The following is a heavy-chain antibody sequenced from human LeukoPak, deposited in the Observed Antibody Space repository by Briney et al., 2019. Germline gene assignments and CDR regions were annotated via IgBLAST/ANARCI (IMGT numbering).Heavy chain of an antibody. CDR2: IHPSTGNP. J-gene: IGHJ4*02. CDR1: GYTFTSYG. V-gene: IGHV7-4-1*02. CDR3: ARGVRLFRITMVRGGFDY. D-gene: IGHD3-10*01. Sequence: GASVKVSCKASGYTFTSYGISWVRQAPGQGLEWMGWIHPSTGNPTYAQGFTGRFVFSLDTSVSTAYLQISSLKAEDTAVYYCARGVRLFRITMVRGGFDYWGQGTLVTVSS.